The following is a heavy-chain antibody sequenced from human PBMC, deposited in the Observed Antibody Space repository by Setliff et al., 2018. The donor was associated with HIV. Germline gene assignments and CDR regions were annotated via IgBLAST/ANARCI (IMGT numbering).Heavy chain of an antibody. CDR1: GFTFSNYW. Sequence: GGSLRLSCVASGFTFSNYWMHWVRQAPGKGLVWVSRINTDGSSISHADSVKGRFTISRDNAKNTLFLQMNSLRAEDTAVYYCASSNVVVVTASVSGAFDIWGQGTMVTV. CDR2: INTDGSSI. J-gene: IGHJ3*02. D-gene: IGHD2-21*02. V-gene: IGHV3-74*01. CDR3: ASSNVVVVTASVSGAFDI.